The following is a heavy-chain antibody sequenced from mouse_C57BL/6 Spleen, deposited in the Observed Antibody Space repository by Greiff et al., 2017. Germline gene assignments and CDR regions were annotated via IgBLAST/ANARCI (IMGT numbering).Heavy chain of an antibody. Sequence: LVESGAELVRPGASVTLSCKASGYTFTDYEMHWVKQTPVHGLEWIGAIDPETGGTAYNQKFKGKAILTADKSSSTAYMELRSLTSEDSAVYYCTRSHAAYAMDYWGQGTSVTVSS. CDR2: IDPETGGT. CDR1: GYTFTDYE. J-gene: IGHJ4*01. CDR3: TRSHAAYAMDY. V-gene: IGHV1-15*01.